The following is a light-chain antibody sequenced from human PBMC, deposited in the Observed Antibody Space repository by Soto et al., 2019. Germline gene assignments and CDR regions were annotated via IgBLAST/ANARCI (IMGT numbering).Light chain of an antibody. CDR2: EGT. Sequence: QSARTQPASVSGSPGQSITISCSGTTSDVGGYNLVSWYQQHTAKAPKLLIYEGTQRPSGVSSRFSGSKSGNTASLTISGLQAEDEADYYCCSYASSSSYVFGTGTKATVL. V-gene: IGLV2-23*01. CDR1: TSDVGGYNL. CDR3: CSYASSSSYV. J-gene: IGLJ1*01.